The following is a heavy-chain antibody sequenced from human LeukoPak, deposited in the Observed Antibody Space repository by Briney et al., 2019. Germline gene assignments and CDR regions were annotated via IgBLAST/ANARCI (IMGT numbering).Heavy chain of an antibody. D-gene: IGHD2-21*01. CDR3: ARDKIVGPTALDY. CDR2: IKQDGSEI. Sequence: GGSLRLSCAASGFTFSSYGMHWVRQAPGKGLEWVANIKQDGSEIYYVDSVKGRFTISRDNSRNSLYLQMNSLRAEDTSVYYCARDKIVGPTALDYWGRGTLVTVSS. CDR1: GFTFSSYG. V-gene: IGHV3-7*01. J-gene: IGHJ4*02.